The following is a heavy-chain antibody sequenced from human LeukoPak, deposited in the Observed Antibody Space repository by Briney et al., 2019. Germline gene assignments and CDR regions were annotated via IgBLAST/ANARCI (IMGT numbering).Heavy chain of an antibody. V-gene: IGHV3-20*04. CDR3: ARDNYYAFDY. CDR2: INWNGGST. Sequence: PGGSLRLSCAASGFTFDDYGMSWVRQAPGKGLEWVSGINWNGGSTGCADSVKGRFTISRDNAKNSLYLQMNNLRAEDTALYYCARDNYYAFDYWGQGTLVTVSS. CDR1: GFTFDDYG. D-gene: IGHD3-10*01. J-gene: IGHJ4*02.